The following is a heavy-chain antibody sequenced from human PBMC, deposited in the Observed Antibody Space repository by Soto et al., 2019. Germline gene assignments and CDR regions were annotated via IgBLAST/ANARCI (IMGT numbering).Heavy chain of an antibody. J-gene: IGHJ6*02. D-gene: IGHD2-15*01. CDR1: GGSFNFYS. Sequence: QVHLVQSGAEVRKPGSSVKVSCKASGGSFNFYSIGWVRQAGGQGLEWIGRKITAFGTSNSGQKFQARVTFTSDESTCTAYMELSSLTSEDAGVYYCVAYWSGGTCSGSSCGLAVGGRGTTVVVSS. CDR3: VAYWSGGTCSGSSCGLAV. CDR2: KITAFGTS. V-gene: IGHV1-69*18.